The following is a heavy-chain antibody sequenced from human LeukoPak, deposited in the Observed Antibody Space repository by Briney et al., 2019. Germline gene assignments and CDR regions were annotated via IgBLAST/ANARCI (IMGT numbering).Heavy chain of an antibody. CDR3: ARGGIAVAFDY. D-gene: IGHD6-19*01. V-gene: IGHV3-53*01. CDR2: IYSGGST. Sequence: PGGSLRLSYAVSGFTVSTNYMSWVRQAPGKGLECVSVIYSGGSTHYADSVKGRFTISRDKSKNTLYLQMNSLRAEDTAVYYCARGGIAVAFDYWGQGALVTVSS. CDR1: GFTVSTNY. J-gene: IGHJ4*02.